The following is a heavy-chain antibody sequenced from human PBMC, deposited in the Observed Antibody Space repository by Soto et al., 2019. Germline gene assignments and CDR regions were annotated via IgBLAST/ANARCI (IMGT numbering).Heavy chain of an antibody. D-gene: IGHD1-26*01. V-gene: IGHV1-46*03. CDR2: INPSIGTT. J-gene: IGHJ4*02. Sequence: ASVKVSCKASGYTFTSQNMHWVRQAPGQGLEWMGVINPSIGTTTYAQKFQGRVTMTSNTSTSSVYMEVSSLRSEDTAVYYCISTLGARFDYWGQGTLVTVSS. CDR1: GYTFTSQN. CDR3: ISTLGARFDY.